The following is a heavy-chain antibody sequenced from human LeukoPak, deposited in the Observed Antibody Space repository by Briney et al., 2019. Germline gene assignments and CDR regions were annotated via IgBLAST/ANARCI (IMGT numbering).Heavy chain of an antibody. CDR2: IYYSGST. CDR1: GGSISSSSYY. CDR3: ARRPRGMRGYYFDY. Sequence: SETLSLTCTVSGGSISSSSYYWGWIRQPPGKGLEWIGSIYYSGSTYYNPSLKSRVTISVDTSKNQFSLKLSSVTAADTAVYYCARRPRGMRGYYFDYWGQGTLVTVSS. J-gene: IGHJ4*02. D-gene: IGHD3-10*01. V-gene: IGHV4-39*01.